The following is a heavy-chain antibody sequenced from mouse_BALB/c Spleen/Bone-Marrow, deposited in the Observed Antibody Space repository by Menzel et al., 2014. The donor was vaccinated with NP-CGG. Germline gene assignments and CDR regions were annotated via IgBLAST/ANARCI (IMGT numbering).Heavy chain of an antibody. CDR2: INLDSRTI. CDR3: ARPDYYGYLNY. D-gene: IGHD1-1*01. V-gene: IGHV4-1*02. Sequence: EVQLVESGGGLVQPGGSLKLSCAASGFDFSRYWMSWVRQAPGKGLEWIGEINLDSRTINYSPSLKDKFIISRDNAKNTLYLRLNKVRSEDTALYYCARPDYYGYLNYWGQGTTLTVSS. J-gene: IGHJ2*01. CDR1: GFDFSRYW.